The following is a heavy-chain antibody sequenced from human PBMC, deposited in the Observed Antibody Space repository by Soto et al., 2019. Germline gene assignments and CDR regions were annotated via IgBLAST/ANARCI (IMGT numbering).Heavy chain of an antibody. CDR1: VLTFSSYA. CDR3: AKDREMATIHLIVDSDY. CDR2: ISGSGGST. J-gene: IGHJ4*02. V-gene: IGHV3-23*01. Sequence: GGSLVFACVSSVLTFSSYAMSWVRQAPGKGLEWVSAISGSGGSTYYADSVKGRFTISRDNSKNTLYLQMNSLRAEDTAVYYCAKDREMATIHLIVDSDYWGQGTMVTVSS. D-gene: IGHD5-12*01.